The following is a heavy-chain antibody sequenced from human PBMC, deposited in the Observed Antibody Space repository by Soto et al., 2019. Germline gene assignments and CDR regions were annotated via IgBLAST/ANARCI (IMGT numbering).Heavy chain of an antibody. CDR3: ARAGSIAARPISGAWFDP. CDR2: INHSGST. J-gene: IGHJ5*02. V-gene: IGHV4-34*01. CDR1: GGSFSGYY. Sequence: SETLSLTCAVYGGSFSGYYWSWIRQPPGKGLEWIGEINHSGSTNYNPSLKSRVTISVDTSKNQFSLKLSSVTAADTAVYYCARAGSIAARPISGAWFDPWGQGTLVTVSS. D-gene: IGHD6-6*01.